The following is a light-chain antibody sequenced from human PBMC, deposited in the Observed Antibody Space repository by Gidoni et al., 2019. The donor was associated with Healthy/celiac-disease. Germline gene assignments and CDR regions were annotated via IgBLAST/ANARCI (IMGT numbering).Light chain of an antibody. CDR2: GAS. CDR3: QQRRT. Sequence: EIVMTQSPATLSVSPGERATLSCRASQSVSSNLAWYQQKPGQAPRLLIYGASTRATGIPARFSGGGSGTEFTLTISSLQSEDFAVYYCQQRRTFGQGTKVEIK. CDR1: QSVSSN. V-gene: IGKV3-15*01. J-gene: IGKJ1*01.